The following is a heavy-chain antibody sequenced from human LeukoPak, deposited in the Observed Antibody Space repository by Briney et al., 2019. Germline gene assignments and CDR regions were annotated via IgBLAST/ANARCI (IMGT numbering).Heavy chain of an antibody. Sequence: SVKGSCKASGGTFSSYAISWVRQAPGQGLEWMGRIIPILGIANYAQKFQGRVTITADKSTSTAYMELSSLRSEDTAVYYCASSSMITFGGVIVTHFDYWGQGTLVTVSS. CDR2: IIPILGIA. J-gene: IGHJ4*02. V-gene: IGHV1-69*04. CDR3: ASSSMITFGGVIVTHFDY. CDR1: GGTFSSYA. D-gene: IGHD3-16*02.